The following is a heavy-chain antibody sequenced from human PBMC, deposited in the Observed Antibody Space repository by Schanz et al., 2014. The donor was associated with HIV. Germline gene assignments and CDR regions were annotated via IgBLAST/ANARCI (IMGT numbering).Heavy chain of an antibody. CDR1: GGTFTNYA. V-gene: IGHV1-69*14. Sequence: QVQLVQSGAEVKKPGSSVMVSCKTSGGTFTNYAISWVRQAPGQGLQWMGGIIPIFGTANYAQKFQGRLSITADKSTATAFMDLSSLRLDDTAVYYCARASTRADISVFGPIDYWGQGTLVAVSS. J-gene: IGHJ4*02. CDR3: ARASTRADISVFGPIDY. D-gene: IGHD3-3*01. CDR2: IIPIFGTA.